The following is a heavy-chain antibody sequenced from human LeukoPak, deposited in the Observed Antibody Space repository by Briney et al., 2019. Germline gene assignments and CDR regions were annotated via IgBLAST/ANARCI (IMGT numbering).Heavy chain of an antibody. CDR3: ARELFSSSWLDL. Sequence: GGFLRLSCAASGFTFSNYDMHWVRQAPGKGLEWGSFISYDGSRNYYAASVEGRFTISRDDSKNTVYLQMNSLSAEDTAMYFCARELFSSSWLDLWGQGALVTASS. D-gene: IGHD6-19*01. CDR1: GFTFSNYD. V-gene: IGHV3-30*03. CDR2: ISYDGSRN. J-gene: IGHJ5*02.